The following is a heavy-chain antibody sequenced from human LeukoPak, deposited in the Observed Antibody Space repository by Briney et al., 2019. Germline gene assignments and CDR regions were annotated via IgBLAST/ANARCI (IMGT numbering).Heavy chain of an antibody. CDR3: AKDDSITMVPLAY. J-gene: IGHJ4*02. V-gene: IGHV3-23*01. D-gene: IGHD3-10*01. CDR1: GFTFSSYA. CDR2: LSGSGGST. Sequence: GGSVTLFCAVCGFTFSSYAMRWLRQAPGKGLEGVSALSGSGGSTYYADSVKGRFTISTDNSKNTLCLQMNSLRAEDTAVYYCAKDDSITMVPLAYWGQGTLVTVSS.